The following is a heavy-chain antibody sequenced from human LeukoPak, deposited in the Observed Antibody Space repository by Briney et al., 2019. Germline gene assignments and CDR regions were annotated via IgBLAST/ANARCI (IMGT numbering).Heavy chain of an antibody. CDR3: TREPDTVTGGV. V-gene: IGHV4-59*01. J-gene: IGHJ4*02. CDR2: ISYTENT. D-gene: IGHD4-17*01. Sequence: SETLSLTCSVPGGSISSLYWGWIRQPPGKGLEWIGYISYTENTDYNPSLRSRVTISVDTSKNQFSLTLTSVTAADTAVYYCTREPDTVTGGVWGQGTRVTVSS. CDR1: GGSISSLY.